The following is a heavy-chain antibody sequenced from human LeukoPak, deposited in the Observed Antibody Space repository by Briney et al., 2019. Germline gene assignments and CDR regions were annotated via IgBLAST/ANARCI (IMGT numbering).Heavy chain of an antibody. CDR1: GGSFSGYY. Sequence: SETLSLTCAVYGGSFSGYYWSWIRQPPGKGLEWIGEINLSGSTNYNPSLKSRVTISVDTSKNQFSLKLSSVTAADTAVYYCARAYSSSTGFDYWGQGTLVTVSS. D-gene: IGHD6-13*01. CDR2: INLSGST. V-gene: IGHV4-34*01. J-gene: IGHJ4*02. CDR3: ARAYSSSTGFDY.